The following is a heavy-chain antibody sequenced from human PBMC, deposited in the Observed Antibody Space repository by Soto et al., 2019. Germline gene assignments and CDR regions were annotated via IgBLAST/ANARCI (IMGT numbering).Heavy chain of an antibody. CDR2: ISGSGGST. V-gene: IGHV3-23*01. J-gene: IGHJ5*02. Sequence: GGSLRLFCVTSAFRLTSCSMSWVRQAPRKGLEWVSAISGSGGSTYYADSVKGRFTISRDNSKNTLYLQMNSLRAEDTAVYYCAKIGVVVPAAIRTSWFDPWGQGTLVTFSS. CDR1: AFRLTSCS. CDR3: AKIGVVVPAAIRTSWFDP. D-gene: IGHD2-2*02.